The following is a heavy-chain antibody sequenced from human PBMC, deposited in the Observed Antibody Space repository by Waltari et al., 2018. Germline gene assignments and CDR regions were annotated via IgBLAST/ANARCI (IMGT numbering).Heavy chain of an antibody. CDR1: GYSFSSYA. J-gene: IGHJ4*02. CDR3: AKGVNTMTTGGDY. D-gene: IGHD4-17*01. V-gene: IGHV3-23*01. CDR2: ISGSGDRT. Sequence: EVQLLESGGGLVQPGGSLRLSCAASGYSFSSYAMTWGRQAPGKGLELVSAISGSGDRTYYADSAKGRFTISRDNSKNTLNLQMNSLRGEDTAIYYCAKGVNTMTTGGDYWSQGTLVTVSS.